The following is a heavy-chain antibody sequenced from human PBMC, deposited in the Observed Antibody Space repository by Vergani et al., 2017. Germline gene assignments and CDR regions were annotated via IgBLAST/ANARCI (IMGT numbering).Heavy chain of an antibody. CDR3: AGRYGDDGYSPY. V-gene: IGHV3-23*01. Sequence: EVQLLESGGGSVQPGESLRLSCVASGFRFREHGMNWVRQAPGKGLEWVSGISGHDHRTLYADSVKDRFIISRDDSKNTLYLQMSSLRGEDTAIYYCAGRYGDDGYSPYWGQGTLVTVSS. D-gene: IGHD5-18*01. CDR2: ISGHDHRT. J-gene: IGHJ4*02. CDR1: GFRFREHG.